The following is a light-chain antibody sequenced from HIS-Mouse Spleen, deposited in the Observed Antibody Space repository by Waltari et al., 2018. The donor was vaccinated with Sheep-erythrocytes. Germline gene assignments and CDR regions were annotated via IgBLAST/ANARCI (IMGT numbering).Light chain of an antibody. V-gene: IGKV3-20*01. CDR1: QSVSSSY. CDR3: QQYGSSPPLT. J-gene: IGKJ4*01. CDR2: GAS. Sequence: EIVLTQSPGTLSLSPGERATLSCRASQSVSSSYLAWYQQKPGQAPRLLIYGASIRATGIPDRFSGSRPGTDFTLTISRLEPEDFAVYYCQQYGSSPPLTFGGGTKVEIK.